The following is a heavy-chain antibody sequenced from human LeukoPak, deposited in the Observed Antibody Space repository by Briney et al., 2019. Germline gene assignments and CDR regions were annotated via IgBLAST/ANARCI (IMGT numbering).Heavy chain of an antibody. V-gene: IGHV4-38-2*02. J-gene: IGHJ1*01. CDR1: GYSISSGHY. CDR3: ARYLDYGGNSRVFQH. D-gene: IGHD4-23*01. Sequence: PSETLSLTCTVSGYSISSGHYWGWIRQPPGKGLEWIGSIYHSGSTYYNPSLKSRVTISVDTSKNQFSLKLSSVTAADTAVYYCARYLDYGGNSRVFQHWGQGTLVTVSS. CDR2: IYHSGST.